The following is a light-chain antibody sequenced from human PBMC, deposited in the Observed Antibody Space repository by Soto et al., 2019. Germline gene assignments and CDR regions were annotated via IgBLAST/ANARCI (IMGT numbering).Light chain of an antibody. CDR1: SSDVGTYTL. V-gene: IGLV2-14*02. CDR3: PSYSGAINWDV. J-gene: IGLJ1*01. CDR2: EVN. Sequence: QSVLTQPASVSGSPGQSITISCTGTSSDVGTYTLVSWYQQHPGKAPKLVIYEVNKRPAGVSKRFSGSKSGNTASLTISGLQAECDADYHCPSYSGAINWDVFGTGTKVTVL.